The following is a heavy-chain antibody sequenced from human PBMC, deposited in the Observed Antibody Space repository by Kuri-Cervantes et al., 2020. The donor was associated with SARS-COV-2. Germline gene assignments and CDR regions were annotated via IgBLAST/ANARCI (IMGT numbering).Heavy chain of an antibody. Sequence: GGSLRLSCAASGFTFSSYAMHWVRQALGKGLEWVAVISYDGSNKYYADSVKGRFTISRDNSKNTLYLQMNSLRAEDAAVYYCARESLGYDSSWFDYWGQGTLVTVSS. D-gene: IGHD3-22*01. J-gene: IGHJ4*02. CDR2: ISYDGSNK. V-gene: IGHV3-30-3*01. CDR1: GFTFSSYA. CDR3: ARESLGYDSSWFDY.